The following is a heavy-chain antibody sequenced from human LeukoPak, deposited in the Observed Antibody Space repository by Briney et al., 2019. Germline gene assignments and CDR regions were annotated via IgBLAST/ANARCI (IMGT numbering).Heavy chain of an antibody. J-gene: IGHJ6*03. D-gene: IGHD3-22*01. CDR2: IRYDGSNK. CDR3: AKNGYGYYYYYMDV. V-gene: IGHV3-30*02. Sequence: GGSPRLSCAASGFTFSSYGMHWVRQAPGKGLEWVAFIRYDGSNKYYADSVKGRFTISRDNSKNTLYLQMNSLRAEDTAVYYCAKNGYGYYYYYMDVWGKGTTVTVSS. CDR1: GFTFSSYG.